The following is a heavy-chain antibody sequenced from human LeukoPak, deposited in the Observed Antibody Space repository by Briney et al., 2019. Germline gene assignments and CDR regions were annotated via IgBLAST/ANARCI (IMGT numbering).Heavy chain of an antibody. CDR3: ATDLWYQLLSSGSDP. CDR1: GYTLTELS. CDR2: FDPEDGET. D-gene: IGHD2-2*01. Sequence: ASVKVSCKVSGYTLTELSMHWVRQAPGKGLEWMGGFDPEDGETIYAQKLQGRVTMTEDTSTDTAYMELSSLRSEDAAVYYCATDLWYQLLSSGSDPWGQGTLVTVSS. V-gene: IGHV1-24*01. J-gene: IGHJ5*02.